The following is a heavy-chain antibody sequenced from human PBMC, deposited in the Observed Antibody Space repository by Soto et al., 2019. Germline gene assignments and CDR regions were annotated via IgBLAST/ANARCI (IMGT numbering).Heavy chain of an antibody. Sequence: GGSLRLSCAASGFTFSSYAMSWVRQAPGKGLEWVSAISGSGGSTYYADSVKGRFTISRDNSKNTLYLQMNSLRAEDTAVYYCAKDRAVLGGVDIVVVPAAHDYWGQGTLVTVSS. CDR2: ISGSGGST. D-gene: IGHD2-2*01. CDR3: AKDRAVLGGVDIVVVPAAHDY. J-gene: IGHJ4*02. V-gene: IGHV3-23*01. CDR1: GFTFSSYA.